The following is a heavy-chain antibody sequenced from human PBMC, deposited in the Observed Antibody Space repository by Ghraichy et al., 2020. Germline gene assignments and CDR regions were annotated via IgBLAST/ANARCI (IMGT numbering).Heavy chain of an antibody. CDR2: IKSKTDGATT. D-gene: IGHD3-22*01. CDR1: GFTVSKAW. J-gene: IGHJ4*02. Sequence: GGSLRLSCAASGFTVSKAWMNWVRQAPGKGLEWVARIKSKTDGATTDYAAAVKGRFTFSRDDSKGTVYLQMNSLKTEDTAVYYCTTGSGYYDSSDEGFDYWGQGTLVTVSS. V-gene: IGHV3-15*07. CDR3: TTGSGYYDSSDEGFDY.